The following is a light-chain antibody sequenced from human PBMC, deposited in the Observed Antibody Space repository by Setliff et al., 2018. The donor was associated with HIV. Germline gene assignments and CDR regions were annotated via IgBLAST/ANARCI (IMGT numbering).Light chain of an antibody. CDR2: DVS. Sequence: SVLTQPRSVSGSPGQSVTISCTGTSSDVGGYNYVSWYQQHPGKAPKLMIYDVSKRPSGVPDRFSGSKSGNTASLTISGLQAEDEADYYCCSYAGSYSYVFGTGTKV. V-gene: IGLV2-11*01. J-gene: IGLJ1*01. CDR1: SSDVGGYNY. CDR3: CSYAGSYSYV.